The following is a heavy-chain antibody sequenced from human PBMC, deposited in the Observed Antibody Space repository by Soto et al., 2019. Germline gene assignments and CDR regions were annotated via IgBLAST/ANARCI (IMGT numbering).Heavy chain of an antibody. CDR1: RDSLSLYY. CDR3: ARDMRDHVIHDYGDARLYYYYGMDV. Sequence: SETLSLTCTVSRDSLSLYYWSWIRQTPEKGLEYIGYIYNSVSTNYNPSLKSRVTISADTSKNQFSLKLSSVTAADTAVYYCARDMRDHVIHDYGDARLYYYYGMDVWGQGTTVTVSS. D-gene: IGHD4-17*01. J-gene: IGHJ6*02. V-gene: IGHV4-59*12. CDR2: IYNSVST.